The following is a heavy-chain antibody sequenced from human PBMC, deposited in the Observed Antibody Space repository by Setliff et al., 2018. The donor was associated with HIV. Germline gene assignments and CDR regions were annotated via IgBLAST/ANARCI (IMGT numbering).Heavy chain of an antibody. CDR1: GGSISSGGYY. D-gene: IGHD3-22*01. J-gene: IGHJ4*02. CDR2: IYYSGST. CDR3: GRQVPVPGVAVTPIDY. Sequence: KPSETLSLTCTVSGGSISSGGYYWSWIRQHPGKGLEWIGYIYYSGSTYYNPSLKSRVTISVDTSENQFSLKLTSVTAADTAVYYCGRQVPVPGVAVTPIDYWGQGTLVTVSS. V-gene: IGHV4-31*03.